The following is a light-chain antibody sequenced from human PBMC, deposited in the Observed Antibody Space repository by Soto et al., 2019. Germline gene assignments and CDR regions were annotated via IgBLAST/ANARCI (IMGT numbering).Light chain of an antibody. V-gene: IGLV2-8*01. Sequence: QSVLTQPPSASWSPGQSVTISCTVTSSDVGHYNYVSWYQHHPGKAPKLMIYEVTKRPSGVPDRFSGSKSGNTASLTVSGLQAEDEADYYCSSYAGGKRVFGTGTKLTVL. CDR1: SSDVGHYNY. CDR2: EVT. CDR3: SSYAGGKRV. J-gene: IGLJ1*01.